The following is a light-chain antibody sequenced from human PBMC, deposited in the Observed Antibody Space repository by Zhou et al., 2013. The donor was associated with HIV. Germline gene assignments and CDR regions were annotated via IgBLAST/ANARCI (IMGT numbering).Light chain of an antibody. CDR1: QNVGAY. J-gene: IGKJ2*02. V-gene: IGKV1-5*03. CDR2: KAS. Sequence: DIQMTQSPSTLSASVGDRVTITCRASQNVGAYLAWYQQKRGEAPKLLIYKASTLQSGVPSRFSGSGSGTEFTLTISSLQPDDFATYYCQQYNTYPCTFGQGTKLEIK. CDR3: QQYNTYPCT.